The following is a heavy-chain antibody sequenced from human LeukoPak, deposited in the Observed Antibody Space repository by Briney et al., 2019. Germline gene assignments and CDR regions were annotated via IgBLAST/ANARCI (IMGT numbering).Heavy chain of an antibody. CDR2: IYTSGST. D-gene: IGHD2-2*01. CDR3: ARMIGYCSSTSCRYYYYYYMDV. Sequence: PSETLSLTCTVSGGSISSYYWSWIRQPAGKGLEWIGRIYTSGSTNYNPSLKSRVTMSVDTSKNQFSLKRSSVTAADTAVYYCARMIGYCSSTSCRYYYYYYMDVWGKGTTVTVSS. V-gene: IGHV4-4*07. CDR1: GGSISSYY. J-gene: IGHJ6*03.